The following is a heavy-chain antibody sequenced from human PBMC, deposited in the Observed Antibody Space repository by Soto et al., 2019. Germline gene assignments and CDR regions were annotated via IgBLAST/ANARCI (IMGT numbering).Heavy chain of an antibody. V-gene: IGHV4-30-2*02. Sequence: SETLSLTCAVSGGSISSGGYSWSWIRQPPGKGLEWIGYMYHSGSTYYNPSLKSRVTITRDTSKNQFSLKVTSVTAADTAVYYCARYQYDILTGYDWFDQWGQGTMGTVSS. J-gene: IGHJ5*02. CDR3: ARYQYDILTGYDWFDQ. CDR2: MYHSGST. CDR1: GGSISSGGYS. D-gene: IGHD3-9*01.